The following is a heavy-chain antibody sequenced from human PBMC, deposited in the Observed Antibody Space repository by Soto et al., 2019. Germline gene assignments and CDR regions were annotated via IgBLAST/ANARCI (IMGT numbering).Heavy chain of an antibody. CDR1: GGTFSSYA. D-gene: IGHD6-13*01. CDR3: ACVGSNSSSWYGVYYYYYGMDV. V-gene: IGHV1-69*13. Sequence: SVKVSCKASGGTFSSYAISWVRQAPGQGLEWMGGIIPIFGTANYAQKFQGRVTITADESTSTAYMELSSLRSEDTAVYYCACVGSNSSSWYGVYYYYYGMDVWGQGTTVTVSS. J-gene: IGHJ6*02. CDR2: IIPIFGTA.